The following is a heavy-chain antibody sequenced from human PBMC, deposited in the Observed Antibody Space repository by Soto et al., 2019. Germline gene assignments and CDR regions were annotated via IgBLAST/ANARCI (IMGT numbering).Heavy chain of an antibody. CDR3: ARMGRGYCSSTSCFGLGY. V-gene: IGHV4-59*01. Sequence: SETLSLTCTVSGGSISSYYWSWIRQPPGKGLEWIGYIYYSGSTNYNPSLKSRVTISVDTSKNQFSLKLSSVTAADTAVYYCARMGRGYCSSTSCFGLGYWGQGTLVTVSS. CDR2: IYYSGST. CDR1: GGSISSYY. J-gene: IGHJ4*02. D-gene: IGHD2-2*01.